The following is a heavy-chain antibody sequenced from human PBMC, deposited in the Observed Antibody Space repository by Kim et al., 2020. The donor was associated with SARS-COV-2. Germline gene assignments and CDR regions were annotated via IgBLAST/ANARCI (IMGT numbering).Heavy chain of an antibody. J-gene: IGHJ4*02. Sequence: GGSLRLSCAASGFTFSSYSMNWVRQAPGKGLEWVSYISSSSSTIYYADSVKGQFTISRDNAKNSLYLQMNSLRAEDTAVYYCARVWSGAAGRPTYYFDYWGQGTLVTVSS. D-gene: IGHD6-13*01. CDR2: ISSSSSTI. V-gene: IGHV3-48*04. CDR3: ARVWSGAAGRPTYYFDY. CDR1: GFTFSSYS.